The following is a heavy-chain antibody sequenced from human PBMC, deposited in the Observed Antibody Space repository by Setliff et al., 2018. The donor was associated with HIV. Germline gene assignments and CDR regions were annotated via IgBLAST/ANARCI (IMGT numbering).Heavy chain of an antibody. V-gene: IGHV4-38-2*02. D-gene: IGHD4-4*01. J-gene: IGHJ4*02. CDR2: IYYSGST. Sequence: KPSETLSLTCAVSGYSISSGYYWGWIRQPPGKGLEWIGSIYYSGSTYYNPSLKSRVTISVDTSKNQFSLRLSSVTAADRAVYYCAREGTTVTLDYWGQGTLVTGSS. CDR3: AREGTTVTLDY. CDR1: GYSISSGYY.